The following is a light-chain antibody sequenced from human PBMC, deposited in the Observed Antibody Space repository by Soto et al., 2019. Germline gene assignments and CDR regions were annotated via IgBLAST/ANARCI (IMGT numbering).Light chain of an antibody. CDR2: RNN. Sequence: QSVLTQPPSASGTPGQRVTISCSGSSSNIGNNYVYWYQHLPGTAPKVLIYRNNQRPSGVPDRFSGSKSGTSASLAISGLQAEDESDYYCGSYSSTDTPFVFGTGTKLTVL. J-gene: IGLJ1*01. V-gene: IGLV1-47*01. CDR3: GSYSSTDTPFV. CDR1: SSNIGNNY.